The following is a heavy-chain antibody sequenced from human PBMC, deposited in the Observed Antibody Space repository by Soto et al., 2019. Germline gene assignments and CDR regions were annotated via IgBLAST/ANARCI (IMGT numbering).Heavy chain of an antibody. Sequence: QITLKESGPTLVKPTQTLTLTCYFSGFSLSTYGVGVAWIRQPPGKALEWLALIFWNDDKFYTSSLRNRLTITKDTSKNQVILTLTNMEPEDAATYDCAHRVLGPAAPQIDSWGPGTLVTVSS. CDR1: GFSLSTYGVG. CDR2: IFWNDDK. CDR3: AHRVLGPAAPQIDS. V-gene: IGHV2-5*01. J-gene: IGHJ4*02. D-gene: IGHD6-6*01.